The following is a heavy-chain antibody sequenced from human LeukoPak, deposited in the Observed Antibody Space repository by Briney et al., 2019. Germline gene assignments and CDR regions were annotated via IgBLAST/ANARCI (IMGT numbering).Heavy chain of an antibody. CDR1: GYTFTDYY. Sequence: GAAVKVSCKASGYTFTDYYMHWVRQAPGQGLEWMGWINPNSGGTNYAQKFQGRVTMTRDTSISTAYMELSRLKSDDTAVYYCARDEGPPRYNWNYGGPDYWGKGTLVTLSS. V-gene: IGHV1-2*02. D-gene: IGHD1-7*01. CDR2: INPNSGGT. J-gene: IGHJ4*02. CDR3: ARDEGPPRYNWNYGGPDY.